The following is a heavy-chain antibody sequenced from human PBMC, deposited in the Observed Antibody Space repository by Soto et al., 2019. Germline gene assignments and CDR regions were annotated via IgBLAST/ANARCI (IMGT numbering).Heavy chain of an antibody. CDR3: AREDTSGGYYYYYGMDV. D-gene: IGHD2-15*01. Sequence: GGSLRLSCAASGFPVSSNYMSWVRQAPGKGLEWVSVIYSGGSTYYADSVKGRFTISRDNSKNTLYLQMNSLRAEDTAVYYCAREDTSGGYYYYYGMDVWGQGTTVTVSS. CDR2: IYSGGST. J-gene: IGHJ6*02. CDR1: GFPVSSNY. V-gene: IGHV3-53*01.